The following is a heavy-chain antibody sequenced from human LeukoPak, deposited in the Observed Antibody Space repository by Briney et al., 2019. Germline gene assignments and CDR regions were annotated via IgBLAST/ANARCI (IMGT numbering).Heavy chain of an antibody. D-gene: IGHD3-22*01. CDR1: GGSISSYY. J-gene: IGHJ5*02. V-gene: IGHV4-4*09. CDR3: ARRVGDYYDSSGYPNWFDP. CDR2: IYTSGST. Sequence: SETLSLTCTVSGGSISSYYWSWIRQPPGKGLEWIGYIYTSGSTNYNPSLKSRVTISVDTSKNQFSLKLSSVTAADTAVYYCARRVGDYYDSSGYPNWFDPWGQGTLVTVSS.